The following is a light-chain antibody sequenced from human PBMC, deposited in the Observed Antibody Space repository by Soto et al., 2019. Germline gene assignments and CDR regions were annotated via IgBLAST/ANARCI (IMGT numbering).Light chain of an antibody. Sequence: EIVLTQSPATLSFSPGERATLSCRASQNVGGYLAWYQQKPGQAPRLLISDASNRAAVIPARFSGIGSGTDFTLTISSLEPEDFAVYYCQQRNSWPITFGGGTKVEIK. CDR1: QNVGGY. CDR3: QQRNSWPIT. J-gene: IGKJ4*01. V-gene: IGKV3-11*01. CDR2: DAS.